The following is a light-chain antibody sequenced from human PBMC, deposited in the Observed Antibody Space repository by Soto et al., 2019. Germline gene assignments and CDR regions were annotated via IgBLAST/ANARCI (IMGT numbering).Light chain of an antibody. CDR2: GAS. V-gene: IGKV3-20*01. CDR3: QQSYSTPYT. J-gene: IGKJ5*01. CDR1: QSISSTH. Sequence: EIVLTQSPDTLSLSPGERATLSCRASQSISSTHLVWYQQKPGRAPSLLIFGASSRATGIPDRFSGSGSGTDFTLTISSLQPEDFATYYCQQSYSTPYTFGQGTRLEIK.